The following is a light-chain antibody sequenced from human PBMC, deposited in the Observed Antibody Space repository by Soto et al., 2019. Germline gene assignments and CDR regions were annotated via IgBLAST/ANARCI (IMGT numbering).Light chain of an antibody. CDR3: SAYGGSNNFVV. CDR1: SSDVGGYTS. V-gene: IGLV2-8*01. CDR2: EVN. Sequence: QSALTQPPSASGSPGQSVTISCTGTSSDVGGYTSVSWYQQHPGKAPQLIIFEVNKRPSGVPDRFSGSKSANTASLTVSGLQAEDEADYYCSAYGGSNNFVVFGGGTKVTVL. J-gene: IGLJ2*01.